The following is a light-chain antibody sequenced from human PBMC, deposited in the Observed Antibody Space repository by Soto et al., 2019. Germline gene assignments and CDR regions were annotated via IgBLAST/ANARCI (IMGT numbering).Light chain of an antibody. CDR1: SGHSSYA. J-gene: IGLJ2*01. CDR3: QTWGTGIQV. V-gene: IGLV4-69*01. Sequence: QSVLTQSPSASASLGASVKLTCTLISGHSSYAIAWHQQQPEKGPRYLMKLNSDGSHSKGDGIPDRFSGSSSGAERYLTISSLPSEYEADYYCQTWGTGIQVFGGGTTLTVL. CDR2: LNSDGSH.